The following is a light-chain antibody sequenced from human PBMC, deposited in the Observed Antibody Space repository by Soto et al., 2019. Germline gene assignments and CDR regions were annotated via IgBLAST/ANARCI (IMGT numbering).Light chain of an antibody. V-gene: IGKV1-12*01. Sequence: DIQMTQSPSSVSASVGARVTITCRTSQGINNWLAWYQEKPGKAPKLLIYATSKLHGGVPSRFSGSGSGTDFTLTISSLQPEDFATYYCQQANSFPPTFGPGTKVDIK. CDR2: ATS. CDR3: QQANSFPPT. CDR1: QGINNW. J-gene: IGKJ3*01.